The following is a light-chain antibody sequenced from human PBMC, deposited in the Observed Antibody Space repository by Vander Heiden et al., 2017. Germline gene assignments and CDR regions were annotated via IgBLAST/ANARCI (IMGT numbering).Light chain of an antibody. Sequence: AIRITQSPSSLSASTGDRVTITCRASQGISSYLAWYQQKPGKASKLLIYAASTLQSGVPSRFSGSGSGTDFTLTISCLQSEDFATYYCQQYYSYPRTFGQGTKLEIK. J-gene: IGKJ2*02. CDR1: QGISSY. CDR2: AAS. CDR3: QQYYSYPRT. V-gene: IGKV1-8*01.